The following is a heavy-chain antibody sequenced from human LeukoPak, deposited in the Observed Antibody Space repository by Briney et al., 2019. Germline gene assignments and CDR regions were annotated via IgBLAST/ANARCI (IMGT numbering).Heavy chain of an antibody. D-gene: IGHD3-3*02. CDR3: ARHAELAVFDY. J-gene: IGHJ4*02. CDR2: IYYSGST. CDR1: GGSISSYY. Sequence: PSETLSLTCTVSGGSISSYYWSWLRQPPGKGLEWIGYIYYSGSTDYNPSLKSRVTISVDTSKNQFSLKLNSVTAADTAVYYCARHAELAVFDYWGQGTLVTVSS. V-gene: IGHV4-59*08.